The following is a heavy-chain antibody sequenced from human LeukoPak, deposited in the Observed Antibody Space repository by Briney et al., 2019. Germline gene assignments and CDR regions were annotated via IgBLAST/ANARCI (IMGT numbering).Heavy chain of an antibody. Sequence: GGSLRLSCAASGFTFIDYDMHWVRQAIGKGLEWVSAIGIRGDTHYSGSVKGRFTISRENAESSLYLQMNSLRAEDTAVYYCARGGIQVSGIDEFDYWGQGTLVTVSS. CDR1: GFTFIDYD. V-gene: IGHV3-13*01. CDR2: IGIRGDT. CDR3: ARGGIQVSGIDEFDY. D-gene: IGHD6-19*01. J-gene: IGHJ4*02.